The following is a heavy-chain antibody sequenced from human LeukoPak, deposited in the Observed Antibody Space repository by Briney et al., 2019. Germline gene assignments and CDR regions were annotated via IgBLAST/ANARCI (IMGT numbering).Heavy chain of an antibody. V-gene: IGHV3-30*04. Sequence: GGSLRPSCAASGFIFSSYAMSWVRQAPGKGLECVAVISNDRSEKYYADSVKGRFTISRDNSRNTLYLQLSGLRAEDTALYYCARDGGYSRGWTYGAGDYWGQGTLVTVSS. D-gene: IGHD6-19*01. CDR3: ARDGGYSRGWTYGAGDY. CDR2: ISNDRSEK. CDR1: GFIFSSYA. J-gene: IGHJ4*02.